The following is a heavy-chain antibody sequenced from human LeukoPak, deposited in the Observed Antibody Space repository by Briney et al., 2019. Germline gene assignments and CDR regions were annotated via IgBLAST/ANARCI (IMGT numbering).Heavy chain of an antibody. Sequence: SETLSLTCAVYGGSLSDHYWSLFRQPPGKGLEWIGEINPRGSTIYHPSLKSRVTISVDTSKNQFSLNLSSVTAADTAVYYCAREPGYCSGGSCYGGWFDPWGQGTLVTVSS. J-gene: IGHJ5*02. CDR1: GGSLSDHY. CDR3: AREPGYCSGGSCYGGWFDP. V-gene: IGHV4-34*01. D-gene: IGHD2-15*01. CDR2: INPRGST.